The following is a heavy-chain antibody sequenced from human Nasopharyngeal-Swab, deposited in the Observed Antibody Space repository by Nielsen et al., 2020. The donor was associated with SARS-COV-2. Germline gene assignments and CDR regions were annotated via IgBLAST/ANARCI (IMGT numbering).Heavy chain of an antibody. CDR1: GFTFSSYE. J-gene: IGHJ5*02. V-gene: IGHV3-48*03. CDR3: EREGGGRGKKKKTKGGWFDP. CDR2: ISSSGSTI. Sequence: GGSLRLSCAASGFTFSSYEMNWVRQAPGKGLEWVSYISSSGSTIYYADSVKGRFTISRDNAKNSLYLQMNSLRAEDTAVEEGEREGGGRGKKKKTKGGWFDPWGQKTLVTVSS. D-gene: IGHD3-16*01.